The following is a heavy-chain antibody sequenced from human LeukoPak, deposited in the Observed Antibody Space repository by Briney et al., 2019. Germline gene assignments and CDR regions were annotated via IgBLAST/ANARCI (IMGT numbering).Heavy chain of an antibody. Sequence: SETLSLTCTVSGGSVSRGGYYWNWIRQHPGKGLEWIGFTSYSEGTYYNPSLMSRITISVDRSQNQFSLKMRDVTAADTAVYFCATADWESFYFDSWGQGALVAASS. CDR1: GGSVSRGGYY. CDR2: TSYSEGT. J-gene: IGHJ4*02. D-gene: IGHD1-26*01. CDR3: ATADWESFYFDS. V-gene: IGHV4-31*03.